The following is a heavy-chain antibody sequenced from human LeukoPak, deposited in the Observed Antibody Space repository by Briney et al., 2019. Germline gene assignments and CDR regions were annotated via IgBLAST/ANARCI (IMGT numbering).Heavy chain of an antibody. CDR1: GYTFTSYA. CDR3: ARERGITMVRGATRNWFDP. J-gene: IGHJ5*02. V-gene: IGHV1-3*01. Sequence: GASVKVSCKASGYTFTSYAMHWVRQAPGQRLEWMGWINAGNGNTKYSQKFQGRVTITRDTPASTAYMELSSLRSEDTAVYYCARERGITMVRGATRNWFDPWGQGTLVTVSS. CDR2: INAGNGNT. D-gene: IGHD3-10*01.